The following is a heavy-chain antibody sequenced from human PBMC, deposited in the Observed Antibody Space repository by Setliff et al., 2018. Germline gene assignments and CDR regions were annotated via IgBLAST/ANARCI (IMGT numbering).Heavy chain of an antibody. CDR2: IYASWST. D-gene: IGHD6-19*01. CDR3: ARSRTIAVKGGVFGV. Sequence: PSETLSLTCTVSGDSINSRTNYWSWIRQPAGKGPEWIGHIYASWSTNYNPSLKSRVTISLDTSKNQFSLELSTVTAADTAVYYCARSRTIAVKGGVFGVWGRGTLVTVSS. CDR1: GDSINSRTNY. J-gene: IGHJ2*01. V-gene: IGHV4-61*09.